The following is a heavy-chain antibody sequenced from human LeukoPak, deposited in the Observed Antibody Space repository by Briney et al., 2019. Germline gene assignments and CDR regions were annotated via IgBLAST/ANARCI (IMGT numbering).Heavy chain of an antibody. CDR3: ARGVSDYVWGSYRHHFDY. CDR2: INHSGST. CDR1: GGSFSGYY. Sequence: SETLSLTCAVYGGSFSGYYWSWIRQPPGKGLEWIGEINHSGSTNYSPSLKCRVTISVDTSKNQFSLKLSSVTAADTAVYYCARGVSDYVWGSYRHHFDYWGQGTLVTVSS. J-gene: IGHJ4*02. V-gene: IGHV4-34*01. D-gene: IGHD3-16*02.